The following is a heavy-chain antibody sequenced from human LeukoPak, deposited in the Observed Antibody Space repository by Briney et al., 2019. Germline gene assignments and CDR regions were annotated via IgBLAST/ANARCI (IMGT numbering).Heavy chain of an antibody. CDR1: GFTFSNYN. V-gene: IGHV3-21*01. CDR3: VREPQAEYYFDY. D-gene: IGHD1-14*01. CDR2: ISGSSSYI. Sequence: GGSLRLSCAASGFTFSNYNLNWVRQAPGKGLEWVSSISGSSSYIYYADSVKGRFTISRDNAKNSLYLQMNSLRAEDTAVYYCVREPQAEYYFDYWGQGTLVTVSS. J-gene: IGHJ4*02.